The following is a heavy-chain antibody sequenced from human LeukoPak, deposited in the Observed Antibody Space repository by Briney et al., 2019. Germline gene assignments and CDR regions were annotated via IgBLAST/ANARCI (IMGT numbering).Heavy chain of an antibody. CDR2: INTNTGNP. CDR3: ARDLGGHYGDYFSDY. J-gene: IGHJ4*02. V-gene: IGHV7-4-1*02. D-gene: IGHD4-17*01. CDR1: GYTFTNYG. Sequence: ASVKVSCKTSGYTFTNYGISWVRQAPGQGLEWMGWINTNTGNPTYAQGFTGRFVFSLDTSVSTAYLQISSLKAEDTAVYYCARDLGGHYGDYFSDYWGQGTLVTVSS.